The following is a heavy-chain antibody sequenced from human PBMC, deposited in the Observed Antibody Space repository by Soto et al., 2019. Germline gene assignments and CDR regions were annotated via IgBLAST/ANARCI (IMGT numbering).Heavy chain of an antibody. CDR3: AKGKSSWGSYRPVGFDY. CDR1: GFTFDDYA. V-gene: IGHV3-9*01. CDR2: ISWNSGSI. J-gene: IGHJ4*02. D-gene: IGHD3-16*02. Sequence: GGSLRLSCAASGFTFDDYAMHWVRQAPGKGLEWVSGISWNSGSIGYADSVKGRFTISRDNAKNSLYLQMNSLRAEDTALYYCAKGKSSWGSYRPVGFDYWGQGTLVTVSS.